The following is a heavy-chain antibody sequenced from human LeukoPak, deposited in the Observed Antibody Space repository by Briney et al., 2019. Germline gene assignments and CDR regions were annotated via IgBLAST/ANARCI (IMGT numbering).Heavy chain of an antibody. D-gene: IGHD3-10*01. CDR1: GFTFSNAW. J-gene: IGHJ4*02. CDR2: INHSGST. V-gene: IGHV4-34*01. CDR3: ARGATFRSV. Sequence: GSLRLSCAASGFTFSNAWMSWVRQAPGKGLEWVGEINHSGSTNYNPSLKSRVTISVDTSKNQFSLKLSSVTAADTAVYYCARGATFRSVWGQGTLVTVSS.